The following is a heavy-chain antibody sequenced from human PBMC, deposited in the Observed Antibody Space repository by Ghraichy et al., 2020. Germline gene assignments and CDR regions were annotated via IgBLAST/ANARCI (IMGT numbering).Heavy chain of an antibody. CDR3: ARDRGD. V-gene: IGHV3-21*01. CDR1: GFTFNTNS. J-gene: IGHJ4*02. Sequence: GESLRLSCEASGFTFNTNSMNWVRQAPGKGLEWVSSISSGSTYIYYADSVKGRFTISRDNAKNSLYLQMNSLRAEDTAVYYCARDRGDWGQGTLVTVSS. CDR2: ISSGSTYI. D-gene: IGHD3-10*01.